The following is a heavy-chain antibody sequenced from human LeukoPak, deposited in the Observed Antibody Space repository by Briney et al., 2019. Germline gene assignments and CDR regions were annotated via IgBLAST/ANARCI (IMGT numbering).Heavy chain of an antibody. J-gene: IGHJ4*02. CDR1: GYTFTSYG. V-gene: IGHV1-18*01. CDR3: ARLASVGYYGSGSHDY. D-gene: IGHD3-10*01. CDR2: ISAYNGNT. Sequence: ASVKVSCKASGYTFTSYGISWVRQAPRQGLEWMGWISAYNGNTNYAQKLQGRVTMTTDTSTSTAYMELRSLRSDDTAVYYCARLASVGYYGSGSHDYWGQGTLVTVSS.